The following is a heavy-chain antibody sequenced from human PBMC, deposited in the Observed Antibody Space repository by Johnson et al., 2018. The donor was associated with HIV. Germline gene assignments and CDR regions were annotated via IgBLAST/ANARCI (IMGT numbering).Heavy chain of an antibody. CDR2: TRNKANSYTT. CDR3: ARVGQQSNAFDI. V-gene: IGHV3-72*01. CDR1: GFSFSSYD. J-gene: IGHJ3*02. Sequence: VQLVESGGGVVQPGRSLRLSCAASGFSFSSYDMHWVRQAPGKGLEWVGRTRNKANSYTTEYAASVKGRFTISRDDSKNSLYLQMNSLKTEDTAVYYCARVGQQSNAFDIWGRGTMVTVSS. D-gene: IGHD6-13*01.